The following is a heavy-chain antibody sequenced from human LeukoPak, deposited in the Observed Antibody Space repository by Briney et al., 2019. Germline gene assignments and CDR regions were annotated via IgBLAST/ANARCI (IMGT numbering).Heavy chain of an antibody. V-gene: IGHV3-49*04. J-gene: IGHJ6*02. D-gene: IGHD5-12*01. CDR2: IRNKAFRETS. Sequence: GRSLRLSCTTSGFTFSDYALSWVRQAPGKGLEWVSLIRNKAFRETSEYAASVEGRFSISRDASKSIVYLQMNSLQTGDTAVYYCARAGIVAVIGYGMDVWGRGTTVTVSS. CDR3: ARAGIVAVIGYGMDV. CDR1: GFTFSDYA.